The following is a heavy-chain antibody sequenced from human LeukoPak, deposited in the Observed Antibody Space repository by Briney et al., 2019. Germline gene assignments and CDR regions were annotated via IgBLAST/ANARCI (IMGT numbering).Heavy chain of an antibody. CDR2: IYYSGST. CDR1: GGSISSYY. D-gene: IGHD2-15*01. V-gene: IGHV4-59*12. CDR3: SGGRKRGVYYYYGMDV. J-gene: IGHJ6*02. Sequence: SETLSLTCTVSGGSISSYYWSWIRQPPGKGLEWIGYIYYSGSTNYNPSLKSRVTISVDTSKNQFSLKLSSVTAADTAVYYCSGGRKRGVYYYYGMDVWGQGTTVTVSS.